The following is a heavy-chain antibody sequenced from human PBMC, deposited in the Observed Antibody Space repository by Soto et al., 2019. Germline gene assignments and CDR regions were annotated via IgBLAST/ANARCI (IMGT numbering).Heavy chain of an antibody. CDR1: GYTFTSYG. CDR3: ARSLYGSGRNAFDP. CDR2: ISAYNGNT. J-gene: IGHJ5*02. Sequence: ASVNVSCKASGYTFTSYGISWVRQAPGQGLEWMGWISAYNGNTNYAQRLQDRVTMTTDTSTTTAYMELRSLRSDDTAVYYCARSLYGSGRNAFDPWGQGTLVTVSS. D-gene: IGHD3-10*01. V-gene: IGHV1-18*01.